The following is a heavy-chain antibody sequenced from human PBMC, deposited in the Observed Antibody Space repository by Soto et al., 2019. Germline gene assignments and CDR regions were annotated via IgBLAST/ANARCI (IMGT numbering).Heavy chain of an antibody. CDR3: ARDRQYYYDSGSYGMDV. Sequence: SETLSLTCNVSGVSVRSFYWCWIRQPAGKGLEWIGRIYGTGRSGSSNYNPSLKGRVTMSVDTSKNQISLKLTSVTAADTAVYFCARDRQYYYDSGSYGMDVWGQGTTVTVSS. CDR1: GVSVRSFY. V-gene: IGHV4-4*07. D-gene: IGHD3-10*01. CDR2: IYGTGRSGSS. J-gene: IGHJ6*02.